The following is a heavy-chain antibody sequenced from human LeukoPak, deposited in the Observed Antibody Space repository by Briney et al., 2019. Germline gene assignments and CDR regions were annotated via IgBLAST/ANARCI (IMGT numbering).Heavy chain of an antibody. Sequence: ASVKVSCKASGYTFPSYFMHWVRQAPGQGLEWMGIINPTGGSTTYAQKFQGRVTMTRDTSTSTVYMELSSLRSDDTALYYCARTAARRFDYWGQGTLVTVSS. J-gene: IGHJ4*02. CDR3: ARTAARRFDY. CDR2: INPTGGST. CDR1: GYTFPSYF. D-gene: IGHD6-6*01. V-gene: IGHV1-46*01.